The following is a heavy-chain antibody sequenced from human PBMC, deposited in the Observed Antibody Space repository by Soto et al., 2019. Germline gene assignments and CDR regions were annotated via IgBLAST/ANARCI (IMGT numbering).Heavy chain of an antibody. CDR1: GFTVSSNY. V-gene: IGHV3-66*01. CDR2: IYSGGST. CDR3: AREIGRGAAQTNDMDV. J-gene: IGHJ6*03. Sequence: VQLVESGGGLVQPGGSLRLSCAASGFTVSSNYMSWVRQAPGKGLERVSVIYSGGSTFYADSVKGRFTISRDNSNNTVYLQMNSLRAEDAGVYYWAREIGRGAAQTNDMDVRGKGTTVTVS. D-gene: IGHD6-6*01.